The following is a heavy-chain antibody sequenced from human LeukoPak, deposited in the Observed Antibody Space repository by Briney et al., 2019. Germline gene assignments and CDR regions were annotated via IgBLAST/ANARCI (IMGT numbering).Heavy chain of an antibody. CDR2: IYSSGST. V-gene: IGHV4-61*02. Sequence: PSQTLSLTCTVSGGSISGGSYYWSWIRQPAGKGLEWIGRIYSSGSTNYNPSLKSRVTISVDTSKNQFSLKLSSVTAADTAVYYCARDRGFMVRGSRRGYDDYYYYMDVWGKGTTVTISS. CDR1: GGSISGGSYY. J-gene: IGHJ6*03. D-gene: IGHD3-10*01. CDR3: ARDRGFMVRGSRRGYDDYYYYMDV.